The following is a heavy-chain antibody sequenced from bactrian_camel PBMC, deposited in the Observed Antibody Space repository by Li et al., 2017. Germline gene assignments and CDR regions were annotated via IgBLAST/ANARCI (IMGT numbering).Heavy chain of an antibody. CDR1: GFTLAANH. V-gene: IGHV3S63*01. J-gene: IGHJ4*01. CDR3: AADLLLMRPLEASEYKY. D-gene: IGHD8*01. Sequence: HVQQVESGGGSVQAGGSLRLSCTGSGFTLAANHVAWFRQTPGNEREGVAVLRIGGATTTYADSVKGRFAIWQDNAKATVYLEINYLRPEDTAMYYCAADLLLMRPLEASEYKYWGQGTQVTVS. CDR2: LRIGGATT.